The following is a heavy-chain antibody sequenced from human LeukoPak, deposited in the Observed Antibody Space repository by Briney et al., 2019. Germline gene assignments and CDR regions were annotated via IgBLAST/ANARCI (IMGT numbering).Heavy chain of an antibody. Sequence: PGGSLRLSCAASGFTFNDFAMHWVRLNPGKGLEWVSGVSWNSGRVNYADSVKGRFTISRGNAKNSLYLQMNSLRTEDTALYYCVKDGGDYGDYSYYFDYWGQGTLVTVSS. V-gene: IGHV3-9*01. CDR2: VSWNSGRV. CDR1: GFTFNDFA. J-gene: IGHJ4*02. CDR3: VKDGGDYGDYSYYFDY. D-gene: IGHD4-17*01.